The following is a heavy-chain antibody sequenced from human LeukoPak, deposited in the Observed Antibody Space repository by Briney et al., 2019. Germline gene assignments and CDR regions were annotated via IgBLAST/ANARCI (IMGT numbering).Heavy chain of an antibody. D-gene: IGHD3-22*01. J-gene: IGHJ4*02. CDR1: GGSFSGYY. CDR2: INHSGST. V-gene: IGHV4-34*01. CDR3: VTYYFDSSGPKKNY. Sequence: PSETLSLTCAVYGGSFSGYYWSWIRQSPGKGLEWIGEINHSGSTNYNPSLKSRVTISVDTSKKQFSLKLSSVTAADTAVYYCVTYYFDSSGPKKNYWGQGTLVTVSS.